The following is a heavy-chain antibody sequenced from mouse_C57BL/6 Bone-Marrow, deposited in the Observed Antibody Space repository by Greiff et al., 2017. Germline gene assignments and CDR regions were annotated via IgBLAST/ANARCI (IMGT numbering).Heavy chain of an antibody. D-gene: IGHD5-5*01. J-gene: IGHJ4*01. Sequence: EVKVVESGGGLVQPGGSLKLSCAASGFTFSDYYMYWVRQTPEKRLEWVAYISNGGGSTYYPDTVKGRFTISRDNAKNTLYLQMSRLKSEDTAMYYCARHEDYRAMDYWGQGTSVTVSS. V-gene: IGHV5-12*01. CDR3: ARHEDYRAMDY. CDR1: GFTFSDYY. CDR2: ISNGGGST.